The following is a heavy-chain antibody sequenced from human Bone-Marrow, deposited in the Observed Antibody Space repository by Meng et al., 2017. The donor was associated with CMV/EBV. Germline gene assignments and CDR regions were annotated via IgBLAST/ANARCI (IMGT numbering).Heavy chain of an antibody. CDR3: ARASGYSSGWYRALYYFDY. J-gene: IGHJ4*02. D-gene: IGHD6-19*01. V-gene: IGHV1-18*01. Sequence: ASVKVSCKASGYTFTSYGISWVRQAPGQGLEWMGWISAYNGNTNYAQKLQGRVTMTTDTSTSTAYMELRSLRSDDTAVYYCARASGYSSGWYRALYYFDYWGQGTLVTVSS. CDR2: ISAYNGNT. CDR1: GYTFTSYG.